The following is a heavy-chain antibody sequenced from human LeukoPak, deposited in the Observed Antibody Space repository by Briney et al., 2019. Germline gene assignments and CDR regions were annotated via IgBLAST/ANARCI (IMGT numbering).Heavy chain of an antibody. D-gene: IGHD3-10*01. J-gene: IGHJ4*02. V-gene: IGHV4-34*01. CDR2: INHSGST. CDR1: GGFLRRYY. Sequence: SETVSLTRTVYGGFLRRYYWSGIRQPPAKGLEWIGEINHSGSTNYNTSLKSRVTISVDTSKNHFSLKLHSVTAADTAVYYCARVEWIQYGSGSYYSPLFDSWGQGTLVTVSS. CDR3: ARVEWIQYGSGSYYSPLFDS.